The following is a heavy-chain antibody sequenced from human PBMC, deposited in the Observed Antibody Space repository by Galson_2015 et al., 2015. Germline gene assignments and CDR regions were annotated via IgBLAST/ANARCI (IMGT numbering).Heavy chain of an antibody. D-gene: IGHD3-16*02. CDR1: EFTFTNYW. CDR2: IKPDGSDR. J-gene: IGHJ6*02. CDR3: ARDFIAAGGLDV. Sequence: SLRLSCAASEFTFTNYWMNWVRQAPGKGLEWLANIKPDGSDRYYVDSVKGRFTISRDNAKNSLYLQMNSLRAEGTDVYYCARDFIAAGGLDVWGQGTTVTVS. V-gene: IGHV3-7*03.